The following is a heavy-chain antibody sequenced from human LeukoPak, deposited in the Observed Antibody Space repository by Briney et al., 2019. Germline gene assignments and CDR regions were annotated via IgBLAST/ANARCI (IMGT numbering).Heavy chain of an antibody. CDR3: ARGDLYYYDSSGSHFDY. Sequence: GGSLRLSCAASGFTFSSYAMSWVRQAPGKGLEWVSAISGSGGSTYYADSVKGRFTISRVNSKNTLYLQMNSLRAEDTAVYYCARGDLYYYDSSGSHFDYWGQGTLVTVSS. J-gene: IGHJ4*02. CDR1: GFTFSSYA. CDR2: ISGSGGST. D-gene: IGHD3-22*01. V-gene: IGHV3-23*01.